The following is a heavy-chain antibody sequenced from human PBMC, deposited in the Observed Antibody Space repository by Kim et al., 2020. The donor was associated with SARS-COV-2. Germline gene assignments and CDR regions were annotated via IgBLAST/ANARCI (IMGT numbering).Heavy chain of an antibody. V-gene: IGHV4-39*06. CDR1: RGSISSSNYY. Sequence: SETLSRTCTVSRGSISSSNYYWGWIRQAPGKGLEWIGKIFYSGSADFNASLKSRVTMSLDTSKKQFALHLSSVTAADTAVYYCARASSLAGEYYFDYWGQGTLVTVS. J-gene: IGHJ4*02. CDR3: ARASSLAGEYYFDY. D-gene: IGHD6-19*01. CDR2: IFYSGSA.